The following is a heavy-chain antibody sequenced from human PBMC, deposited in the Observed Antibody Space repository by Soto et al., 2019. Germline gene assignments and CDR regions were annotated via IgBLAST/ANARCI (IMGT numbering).Heavy chain of an antibody. CDR3: ASGLVVYYDSSGYSPYYYYYGTDA. CDR2: IIPIFGTA. CDR1: GGTFSSYA. Sequence: QVQLVQSGAEVKKPGSSVKVSCKASGGTFSSYAISWVRQAPGQGLAWMGGIIPIFGTANYAQKFKGRVTITAVESMSKAHMELSSLRSEDTAVYYRASGLVVYYDSSGYSPYYYYYGTDAWGQATTVTVAS. D-gene: IGHD3-22*01. V-gene: IGHV1-69*01. J-gene: IGHJ6*02.